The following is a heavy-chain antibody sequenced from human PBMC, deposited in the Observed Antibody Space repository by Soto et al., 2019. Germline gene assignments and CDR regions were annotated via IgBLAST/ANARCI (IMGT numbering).Heavy chain of an antibody. V-gene: IGHV3-11*06. CDR1: GFTFSDYY. Sequence: PGGSLRLSCAASGFTFSDYYMSWIRQAPGKGLEWVSYISSSSSYTNYADSVKGRFTISRDNAKNSLYLQMNSLRAEDTAVYYCARDQGYDILTGYYSPAFDIWGQGTMVTVSS. D-gene: IGHD3-9*01. J-gene: IGHJ3*02. CDR3: ARDQGYDILTGYYSPAFDI. CDR2: ISSSSSYT.